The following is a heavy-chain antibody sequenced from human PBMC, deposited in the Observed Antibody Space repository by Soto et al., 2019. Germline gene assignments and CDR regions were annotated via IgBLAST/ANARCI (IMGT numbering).Heavy chain of an antibody. D-gene: IGHD1-1*01. CDR3: ARGRSTNY. Sequence: SDTLSLTCAVYGGSFIGYYWSWIRQPPGKGLEWIGEINHSGSTNYNPSLKSQVNITEDTTKNQFTLKKSTMTAADTAVYYCARGRSTNYWGQGTLVTVS. V-gene: IGHV4-34*01. CDR2: INHSGST. CDR1: GGSFIGYY. J-gene: IGHJ4*02.